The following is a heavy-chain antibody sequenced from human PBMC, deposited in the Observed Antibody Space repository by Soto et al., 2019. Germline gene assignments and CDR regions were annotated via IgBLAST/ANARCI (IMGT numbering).Heavy chain of an antibody. CDR3: AKDGRYYDRSGFYPEDY. CDR1: GFTFSNFG. J-gene: IGHJ4*02. V-gene: IGHV3-30*18. CDR2: ISYDGSNK. D-gene: IGHD3-22*01. Sequence: QVQLVESGGGVVQPGRSLRLSCVVSGFTFSNFGMHWVRQAPGKGLEWVAVISYDGSNKYYADSVKGRFTISRDNSENTLYLQMNSLRAEDTAVYYCAKDGRYYDRSGFYPEDYWGQGTLVTVSS.